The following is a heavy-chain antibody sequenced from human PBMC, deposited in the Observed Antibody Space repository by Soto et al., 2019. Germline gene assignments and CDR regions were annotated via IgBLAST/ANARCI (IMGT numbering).Heavy chain of an antibody. V-gene: IGHV5-51*01. Sequence: GESLKISCQGSGYSFTSYWIGWVRQMHGQGLEWMGIIYPGDSDTRYSPSFQGQVTISADKSISTACLQWSSLKASDTAMYCCASLNLTYYYGSGRYYALTGDDYGMDVWGQGTTDTVSS. CDR1: GYSFTSYW. CDR3: ASLNLTYYYGSGRYYALTGDDYGMDV. J-gene: IGHJ6*02. CDR2: IYPGDSDT. D-gene: IGHD3-10*01.